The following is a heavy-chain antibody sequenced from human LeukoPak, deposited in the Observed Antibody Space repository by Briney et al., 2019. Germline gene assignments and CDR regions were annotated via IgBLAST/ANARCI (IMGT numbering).Heavy chain of an antibody. V-gene: IGHV4-34*01. CDR2: INHSGST. Sequence: PSETLSLTCAVYGGSFSGYYWSWIRQPPGKGLEWIGEINHSGSTNYNPSLKSRVTISVDTSKNQFSLKLSSVTAADTAVYYCPRAYYYDSNDYWGQGTLVTVSS. J-gene: IGHJ4*02. CDR1: GGSFSGYY. D-gene: IGHD3-22*01. CDR3: PRAYYYDSNDY.